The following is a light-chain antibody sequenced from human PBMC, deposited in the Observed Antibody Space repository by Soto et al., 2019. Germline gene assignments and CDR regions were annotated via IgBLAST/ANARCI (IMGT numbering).Light chain of an antibody. CDR3: QVWDSPRV. J-gene: IGLJ3*02. CDR2: RDS. V-gene: IGLV3-9*01. Sequence: SYELTQPLSVSVALGQTARITCGGNNIGSKNVHWYQQKPGQAPVLVIYRDSNRPSGIPERFSGSNSGNTATLTISRAQAGDEADYYCQVWDSPRVFGGGTKVTVL. CDR1: NIGSKN.